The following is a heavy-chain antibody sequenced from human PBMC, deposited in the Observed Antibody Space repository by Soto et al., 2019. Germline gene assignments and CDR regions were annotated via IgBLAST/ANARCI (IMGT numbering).Heavy chain of an antibody. CDR2: ISGSGGST. CDR1: GFTFSRYA. D-gene: IGHD2-2*01. CDR3: AKGGGSYCTSTSCYH. Sequence: GGSLRLSCAASGFTFSRYAMSWVRQAPGKGLEWVSAISGSGGSTSYADSVRGRFTISRDNSKNTLYLQMNSLRAEDTALYYCAKGGGSYCTSTSCYHWGQGALVTVSS. V-gene: IGHV3-23*01. J-gene: IGHJ4*02.